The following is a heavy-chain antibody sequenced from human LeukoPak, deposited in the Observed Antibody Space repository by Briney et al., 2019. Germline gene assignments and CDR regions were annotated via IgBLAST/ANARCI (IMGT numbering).Heavy chain of an antibody. J-gene: IGHJ4*02. CDR3: ARGAWGITIFGVVITYFDY. D-gene: IGHD3-3*01. CDR1: GGSISSYY. CDR2: IYYSGST. Sequence: SETLSLTFTVSGGSISSYYWSWIRQPPGKGLEWIGYIYYSGSTNYNPSLKSRVTISVDTSKNQFSLKLSSVTAADTAVYYCARGAWGITIFGVVITYFDYWGQGTLVTVSS. V-gene: IGHV4-59*01.